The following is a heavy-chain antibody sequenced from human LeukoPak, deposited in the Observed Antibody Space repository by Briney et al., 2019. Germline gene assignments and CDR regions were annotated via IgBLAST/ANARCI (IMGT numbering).Heavy chain of an antibody. CDR1: GYSISSGYY. J-gene: IGHJ4*02. D-gene: IGHD3-3*01. V-gene: IGHV4-38-2*02. CDR3: ARERGAGRYYDFWSGYYPDY. Sequence: KASETLSLTCTVSGYSISSGYYWGWIRQPPGKGLEWIGSIYHSGSSYYNPSLKSRVTISGDTSKNQFSLKLSSVTAADTAVYYCARERGAGRYYDFWSGYYPDYWGQGTLVTVSS. CDR2: IYHSGSS.